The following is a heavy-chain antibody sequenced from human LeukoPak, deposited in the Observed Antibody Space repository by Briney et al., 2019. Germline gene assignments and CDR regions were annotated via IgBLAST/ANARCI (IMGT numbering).Heavy chain of an antibody. V-gene: IGHV4-39*07. CDR3: ARDYYDSSGYYVAFDI. D-gene: IGHD3-22*01. CDR1: GGSISSSSYY. CDR2: IYYSGST. Sequence: SETLSLTCTVSGGSISSSSYYWGWIRQPPGKGLEWIGSIYYSGSTYYNPSLKSRVTISVDTSKNQFSLKLSSVTAADTAVYYCARDYYDSSGYYVAFDIWGQGTMVTVSS. J-gene: IGHJ3*02.